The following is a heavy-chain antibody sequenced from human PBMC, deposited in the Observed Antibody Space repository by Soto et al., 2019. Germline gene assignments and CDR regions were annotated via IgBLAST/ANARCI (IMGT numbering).Heavy chain of an antibody. D-gene: IGHD3-16*01. J-gene: IGHJ4*02. Sequence: QVQLVQSGAEVKKPGASVKVSCKTSGYTFTGYHVPWVRQAPGQGLEWMGWTHPNSGGTSYAQKFQGRVTMTRDTSISTAYMELSRLRSDDTAVYYFARILSEEGGALHYRGQGALVTVSS. CDR3: ARILSEEGGALHY. CDR1: GYTFTGYH. V-gene: IGHV1-2*02. CDR2: THPNSGGT.